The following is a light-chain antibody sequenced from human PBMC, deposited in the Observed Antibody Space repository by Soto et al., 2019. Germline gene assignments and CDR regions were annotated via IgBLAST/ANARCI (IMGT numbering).Light chain of an antibody. CDR3: AAWDDSLNGLV. J-gene: IGLJ1*01. CDR1: SSNIGSNT. CDR2: NNN. V-gene: IGLV1-44*01. Sequence: QSVQTQPPSASGTPGQRVTISCSGSSSNIGSNTVNWYQQLPGTAPKLLIYNNNQRPSGVPDRFSGSKSGTSASLAISGLQSEDEADYYCAAWDDSLNGLVFGTGTKVTVL.